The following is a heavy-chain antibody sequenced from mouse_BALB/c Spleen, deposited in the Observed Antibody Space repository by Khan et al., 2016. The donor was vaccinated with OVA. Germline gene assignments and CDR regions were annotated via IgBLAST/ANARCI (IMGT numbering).Heavy chain of an antibody. CDR2: IYPGSGSA. CDR1: GYTFTDYV. J-gene: IGHJ3*01. CDR3: ARSYDGAWFAY. D-gene: IGHD1-1*01. Sequence: QVQLQQPGPELVKPGASVKMSCKASGYTFTDYVITWVKQRTGQGLEWIGEIYPGSGSAYYNEKFKDKATLTADKSSDTAYMQLSSLTSEDSAFYFCARSYDGAWFAYWGQGTLVTASA. V-gene: IGHV1-77*01.